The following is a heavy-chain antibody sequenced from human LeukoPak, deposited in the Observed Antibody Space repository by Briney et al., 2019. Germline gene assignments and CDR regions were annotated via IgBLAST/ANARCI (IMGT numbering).Heavy chain of an antibody. Sequence: PGGSLRLSCAASGFTFSSYSMNWVRQAPGKGLEWVSSISSSSSYIYYADSVKGRFTISRDNAKNSLYLQMNNLRAEDTAVYYCAKKMDDAFDIWGQGTMVTVSS. D-gene: IGHD5-24*01. J-gene: IGHJ3*02. V-gene: IGHV3-21*01. CDR1: GFTFSSYS. CDR3: AKKMDDAFDI. CDR2: ISSSSSYI.